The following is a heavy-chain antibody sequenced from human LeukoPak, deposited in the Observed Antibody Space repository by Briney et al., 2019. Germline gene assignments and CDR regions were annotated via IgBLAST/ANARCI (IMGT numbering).Heavy chain of an antibody. CDR3: ARGYSYGASGFDY. V-gene: IGHV3-21*01. Sequence: PGGSLRLSCAGSEFTFSSYFMNWVRQTPGKGLEWVSSISSGSTYIYYADSVKGRFTISRDNAKNSLYLQMNSLRAEDTAVYYCARGYSYGASGFDYWGQGTLVTVSS. CDR1: EFTFSSYF. J-gene: IGHJ4*02. CDR2: ISSGSTYI. D-gene: IGHD5-18*01.